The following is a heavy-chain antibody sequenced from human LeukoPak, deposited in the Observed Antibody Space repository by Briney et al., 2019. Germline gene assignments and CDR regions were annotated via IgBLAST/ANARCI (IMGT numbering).Heavy chain of an antibody. CDR1: GYTFTSYE. J-gene: IGHJ4*02. CDR3: ARAGGPAVTTYYFDY. Sequence: ASVKVSCKASGYTFTSYEINWVRQATGQGLEWMGWMNPNSGNTGYAQKFQGRVTITGNTSISTAYMELSSLRSEDTAVYYCARAGGPAVTTYYFDYWGQGTLVTVSS. V-gene: IGHV1-8*03. D-gene: IGHD4-17*01. CDR2: MNPNSGNT.